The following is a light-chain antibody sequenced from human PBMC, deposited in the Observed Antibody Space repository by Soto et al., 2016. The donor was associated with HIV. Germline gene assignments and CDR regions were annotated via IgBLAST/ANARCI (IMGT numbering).Light chain of an antibody. CDR3: QAWDSSNVL. CDR2: QDS. CDR1: KLGDKY. Sequence: SYELTQPPSVSVSPGQTASITCSGDKLGDKYACWYQQKPGQSLVLVIYQDSKRPSGIPERFSGSNSGNTATLTISGTQAMDEADYYCQAWDSSNVLFGGGTKADR. V-gene: IGLV3-1*01. J-gene: IGLJ2*01.